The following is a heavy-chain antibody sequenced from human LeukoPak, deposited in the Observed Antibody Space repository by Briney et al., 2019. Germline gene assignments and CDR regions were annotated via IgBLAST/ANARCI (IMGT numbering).Heavy chain of an antibody. CDR2: IYSGGST. D-gene: IGHD6-13*01. V-gene: IGHV3-66*01. CDR3: AKDPPGYSSSWYLDY. CDR1: GFTVSSNY. Sequence: PGGSLRLSCAASGFTVSSNYMSWVRQAPGKGLEWVSVIYSGGSTYYADSVKGRFTISRDNSKNTLYLQMNSLRAEDTAVYYCAKDPPGYSSSWYLDYWGQGTLVTVSS. J-gene: IGHJ4*02.